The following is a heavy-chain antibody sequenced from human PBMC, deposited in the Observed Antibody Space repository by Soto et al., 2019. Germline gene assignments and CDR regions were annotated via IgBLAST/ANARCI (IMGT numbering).Heavy chain of an antibody. CDR1: GFTFRSYA. CDR3: ARDPFDDDSDIAPPTSRGFDY. Sequence: QVQLVESGGGVVQPGRSLRLSCGVSGFTFRSYAMYWVRQAPGKGLEWVAVITHDGSQKYYADYVKGRLTISRDNSMNTRYLQMNSLREDDTAVYYCARDPFDDDSDIAPPTSRGFDYWGQGTLVTVSS. J-gene: IGHJ4*02. CDR2: ITHDGSQK. V-gene: IGHV3-30*04. D-gene: IGHD3-22*01.